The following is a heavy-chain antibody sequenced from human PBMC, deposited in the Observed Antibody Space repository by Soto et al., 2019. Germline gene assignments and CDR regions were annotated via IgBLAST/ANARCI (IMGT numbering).Heavy chain of an antibody. J-gene: IGHJ4*01. CDR2: ISPGGDT. Sequence: SETLSLTCTVSGGPFNRYFWTWIRQAPGKGLEWIGHISPGGDTDFNPSLKSRVTISADRSKSQISLKLISVITADTATYYCAKLSGNWHYSLDYWGQGILVTVSS. CDR3: AKLSGNWHYSLDY. V-gene: IGHV4-4*09. CDR1: GGPFNRYF. D-gene: IGHD3-10*01.